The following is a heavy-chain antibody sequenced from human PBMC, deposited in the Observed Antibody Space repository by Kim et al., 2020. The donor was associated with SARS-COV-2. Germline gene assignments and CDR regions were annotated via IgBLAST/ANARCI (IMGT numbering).Heavy chain of an antibody. V-gene: IGHV4-61*01. CDR1: GGSVSSGSYY. Sequence: SETLSLTCTVSGGSVSSGSYYWSWIRQPPGKGLEWIGYIYYSGSTNYNPSLKSRVTISVDTSKNQFSLKLSSVTAADTAVYYCARGSSGWDNWFDPWGQGTLVTASS. CDR2: IYYSGST. D-gene: IGHD6-19*01. J-gene: IGHJ5*02. CDR3: ARGSSGWDNWFDP.